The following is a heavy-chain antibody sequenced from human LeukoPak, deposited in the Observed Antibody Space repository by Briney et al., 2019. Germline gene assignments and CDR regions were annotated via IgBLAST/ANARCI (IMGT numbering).Heavy chain of an antibody. J-gene: IGHJ4*02. Sequence: GASVKVSCKASGYTFTSYYIHWVRQAPGQGLEWMGIINPSGGSTNYAQKFQGRVTMTRDTSTSTVYMELSSLRSEDTAVYYCARDASYGSGSSYFDYWGQGTLVTVSS. D-gene: IGHD3-10*01. CDR2: INPSGGST. V-gene: IGHV1-46*01. CDR3: ARDASYGSGSSYFDY. CDR1: GYTFTSYY.